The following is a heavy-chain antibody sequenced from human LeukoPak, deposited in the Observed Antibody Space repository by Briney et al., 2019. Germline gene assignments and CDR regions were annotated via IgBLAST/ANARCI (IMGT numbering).Heavy chain of an antibody. Sequence: SGTLSLTCAVSGVSITGSHWGWWTWVRQPPGKGLECIGEIYHSCITNYHPSLKSRLTISLDKSNNQFSLTLTSVTAADTAMYYCATRYSVWPKWGPGTLVTVSS. CDR2: IYHSCIT. D-gene: IGHD5/OR15-5a*01. V-gene: IGHV4-4*02. J-gene: IGHJ4*02. CDR3: ATRYSVWPK. CDR1: GVSITGSHW.